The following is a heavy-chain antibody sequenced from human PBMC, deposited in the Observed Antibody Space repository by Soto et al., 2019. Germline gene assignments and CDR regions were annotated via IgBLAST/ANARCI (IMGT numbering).Heavy chain of an antibody. CDR3: ARVRPGNYRDY. Sequence: LRLSCAASGFTFSVFWMDWVRQAPGKGLEWVAKIKEDGSEKYYVDSVKGRFIISRDNARNSVYLQMNSLRAEDTAVYYCARVRPGNYRDYWGQGTLVTVSS. J-gene: IGHJ4*02. V-gene: IGHV3-7*03. D-gene: IGHD3-10*01. CDR2: IKEDGSEK. CDR1: GFTFSVFW.